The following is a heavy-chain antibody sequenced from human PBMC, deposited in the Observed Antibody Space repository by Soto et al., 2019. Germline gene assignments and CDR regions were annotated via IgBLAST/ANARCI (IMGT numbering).Heavy chain of an antibody. CDR3: APSLAGSKYGGYEPINSFAY. D-gene: IGHD5-12*01. V-gene: IGHV2-5*02. Sequence: QITLKEAGPTLVKPTQTLTLTCTFSGFSLSTSGVGVGWIRQPPGKALEGLALIYWDDDKRYSPSLKTRLTIPNDTSQNQVVIKTTNLYTGDTATYFCAPSLAGSKYGGYEPINSFAYWGQGTLVTVSS. CDR1: GFSLSTSGVG. J-gene: IGHJ4*02. CDR2: IYWDDDK.